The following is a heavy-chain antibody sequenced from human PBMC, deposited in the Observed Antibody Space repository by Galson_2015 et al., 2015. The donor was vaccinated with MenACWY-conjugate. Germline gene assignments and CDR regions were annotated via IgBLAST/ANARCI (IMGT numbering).Heavy chain of an antibody. V-gene: IGHV3-23*01. Sequence: SLRLSCAASGFTFSNFAMNWVRQAPGKGLEWVSGIRTITGSTYYADSVKGRFTISRDQSKNTLNLQMNSLRADDTAVYFCARGGSASNVYYLVDVWGKGTTVTVSS. D-gene: IGHD3-16*01. CDR1: GFTFSNFA. CDR3: ARGGSASNVYYLVDV. J-gene: IGHJ6*03. CDR2: IRTITGST.